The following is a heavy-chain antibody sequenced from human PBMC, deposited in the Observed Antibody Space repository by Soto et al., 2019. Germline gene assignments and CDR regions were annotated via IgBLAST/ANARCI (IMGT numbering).Heavy chain of an antibody. CDR3: ARVTIVVVPAAYYYGMDV. CDR2: IDPSDSYT. CDR1: GYSSTSYW. Sequence: GESLKISCKGSGYSSTSYWISWVRQMPGKGLEWMGRIDPSDSYTNYSPSFQGHVTISADKSISTAYLQWSSLKASDTAMYYCARVTIVVVPAAYYYGMDVWGQGTTVTVSS. J-gene: IGHJ6*02. V-gene: IGHV5-10-1*01. D-gene: IGHD2-2*01.